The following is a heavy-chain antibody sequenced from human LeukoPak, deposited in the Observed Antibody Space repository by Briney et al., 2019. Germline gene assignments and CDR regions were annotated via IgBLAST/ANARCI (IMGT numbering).Heavy chain of an antibody. V-gene: IGHV1-24*01. Sequence: ASVKVSCKVSGYTLTESSMHWVRQAPGKGLEWMGGFDPEDGETIYAQKFQGRVTMTEDTSTDTAYMELSSLRSEDTAVYYCATREFSFESRTDYWGQGTLVTVSS. J-gene: IGHJ4*02. CDR2: FDPEDGET. CDR1: GYTLTESS. CDR3: ATREFSFESRTDY. D-gene: IGHD3-3*01.